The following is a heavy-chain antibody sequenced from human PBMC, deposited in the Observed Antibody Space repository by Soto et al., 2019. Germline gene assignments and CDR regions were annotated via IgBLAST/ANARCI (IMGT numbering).Heavy chain of an antibody. V-gene: IGHV4-59*13. Sequence: QVQLQESGPGLVKPSETLSLTCTVSGDSISSYYWSWIRQPPGKGLEWVGYISYTVSTIYNPSLEIRATTSPASSKNKVSLSLNTVTGAETALYYCASSGKLPVWFYPWGRGTLVTVS. J-gene: IGHJ5*02. CDR3: ASSGKLPVWFYP. CDR1: GDSISSYY. CDR2: ISYTVST.